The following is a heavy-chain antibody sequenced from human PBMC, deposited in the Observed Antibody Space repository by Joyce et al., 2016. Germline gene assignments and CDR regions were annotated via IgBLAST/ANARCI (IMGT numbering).Heavy chain of an antibody. Sequence: QIQLLQSGAEVKKPGASVKVSCKTSGYTFNTYGITWVRQVPGQGLEWVAWISTHNGSTTHAQKVPGRVILTTAAFATTFFMELRNLTSDDTAVYFCARVGSSGSRRGISDYWGQGTLVIVSS. J-gene: IGHJ4*02. D-gene: IGHD2-15*01. CDR2: ISTHNGST. CDR1: GYTFNTYG. CDR3: ARVGSSGSRRGISDY. V-gene: IGHV1-18*01.